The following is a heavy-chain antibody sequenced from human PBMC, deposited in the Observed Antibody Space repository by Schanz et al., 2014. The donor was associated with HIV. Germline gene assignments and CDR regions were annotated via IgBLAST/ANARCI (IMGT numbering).Heavy chain of an antibody. D-gene: IGHD3-22*01. CDR3: AKDRNYYDSKYIGKGNYYYYYGMDV. CDR1: GFSFDTFG. V-gene: IGHV3-30*18. Sequence: QVQLVESGGGVVQPGRSLRLSCAGSGFSFDTFGIHWVRQAPGKGLEWLAVISYDGRNKKFANSVKGRFTISRDNSKNTLYLQMKSLRAEDTAVYYCAKDRNYYDSKYIGKGNYYYYYGMDVGGQGTTVTVSS. CDR2: ISYDGRNK. J-gene: IGHJ6*02.